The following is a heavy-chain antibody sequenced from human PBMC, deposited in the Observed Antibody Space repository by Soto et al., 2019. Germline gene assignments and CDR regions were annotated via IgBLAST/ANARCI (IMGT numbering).Heavy chain of an antibody. Sequence: QVQLQESGPGLVKPSQTLSLTCTVSGGSISSGGYYWSWIRQHPGKGREWIGYIYYSGSTYSNPHLKRQVTRSVDTSKDQFSLKLTSVTAADTAVYYCARVCSDSSSFFDHWGQGTLVTVSS. CDR2: IYYSGST. D-gene: IGHD6-13*01. CDR1: GGSISSGGYY. J-gene: IGHJ5*02. V-gene: IGHV4-31*01. CDR3: ARVCSDSSSFFDH.